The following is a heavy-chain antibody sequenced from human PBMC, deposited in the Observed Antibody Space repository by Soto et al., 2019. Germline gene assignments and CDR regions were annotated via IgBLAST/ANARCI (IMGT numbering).Heavy chain of an antibody. CDR2: MNPNSGNT. CDR1: GYTFTSYD. CDR3: AREAAMASCYDYGMDV. Sequence: QVQLVQSGAEVKKPGASVKVSCKASGYTFTSYDINWVRQATGQGLEWMGWMNPNSGNTGYAQKFQGRVTMTRNTSISTAYMELSSLRSEDTAVYYCAREAAMASCYDYGMDVWGQGTTVTVSS. V-gene: IGHV1-8*01. D-gene: IGHD5-18*01. J-gene: IGHJ6*02.